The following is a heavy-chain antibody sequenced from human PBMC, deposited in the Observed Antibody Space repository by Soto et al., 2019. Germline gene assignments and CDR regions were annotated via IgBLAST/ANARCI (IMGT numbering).Heavy chain of an antibody. CDR3: AKGTVEYYSILTSYYLYYGMDV. CDR2: ISHDGSNK. D-gene: IGHD3-9*01. V-gene: IGHV3-30*18. Sequence: QVQLVESGGGVVQPGRSLRLSCAASGFTFSSYGMHWVRQAPGKGLEWEATISHDGSNKYYADSVKGRFAISRDNSQNTLYLQMNSLRAEDTALHYCAKGTVEYYSILTSYYLYYGMDVWGQGTRVIVSS. J-gene: IGHJ6*02. CDR1: GFTFSSYG.